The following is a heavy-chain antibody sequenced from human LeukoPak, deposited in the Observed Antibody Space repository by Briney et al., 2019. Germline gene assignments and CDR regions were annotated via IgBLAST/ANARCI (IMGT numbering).Heavy chain of an antibody. CDR3: AREGGSGGRYYYYYYYMDV. J-gene: IGHJ6*03. D-gene: IGHD3-16*01. CDR2: INHSGST. V-gene: IGHV4-34*01. CDR1: GGSFSGYY. Sequence: SETLSLTCAVYGGSFSGYYWSWIRQPPGKGLEWIGEINHSGSTNYNPSLKSRVTISVDTSKNQFSLKLSSVTAADTAVYYCAREGGSGGRYYYYYYYMDVWGKGTTVTVSS.